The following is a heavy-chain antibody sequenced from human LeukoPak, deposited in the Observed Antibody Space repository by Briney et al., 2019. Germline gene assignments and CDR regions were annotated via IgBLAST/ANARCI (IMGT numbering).Heavy chain of an antibody. CDR3: ARGPGSRYLDY. CDR2: IYYSGST. Sequence: SETLSLTCTVSGGSINTHYGSWIRQPPGKGLEWIGYIYYSGSTKYNPSLERRISISVDTSKNQFSLRLSSVTAADRAVYYCARGPGSRYLDYWGQGILVTVSS. V-gene: IGHV4-59*11. D-gene: IGHD3-10*01. J-gene: IGHJ4*02. CDR1: GGSINTHY.